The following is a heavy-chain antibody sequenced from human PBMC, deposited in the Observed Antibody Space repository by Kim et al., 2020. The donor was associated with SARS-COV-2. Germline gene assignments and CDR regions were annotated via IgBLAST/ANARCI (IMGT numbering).Heavy chain of an antibody. CDR3: AREEGRDGYNEYFDY. D-gene: IGHD5-12*01. Sequence: GSLRLSCAASGFTFSSYSMNWVRQAPGKGLEWVSSISSSSSYIYYADSVKGRFTISRDNAKNSLYLQMNSLRAEDTAVYYCAREEGRDGYNEYFDYWGQGTLVTVSS. V-gene: IGHV3-21*01. CDR2: ISSSSSYI. CDR1: GFTFSSYS. J-gene: IGHJ4*02.